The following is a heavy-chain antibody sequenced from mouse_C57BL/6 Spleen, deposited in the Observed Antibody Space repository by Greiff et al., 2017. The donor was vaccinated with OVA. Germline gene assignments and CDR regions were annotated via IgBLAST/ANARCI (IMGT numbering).Heavy chain of an antibody. CDR3: TNYYGSFGY. CDR2: IDPETGGT. V-gene: IGHV1-15*01. J-gene: IGHJ2*01. CDR1: GYTFTDYE. D-gene: IGHD1-1*01. Sequence: QVQLQQSGAELVRPGASVTLSCKASGYTFTDYEMHWVKQTPVHGLEWIGAIDPETGGTAYNQKFKGKAILTADKSSSTAYMELRSLTSEDSAVYYCTNYYGSFGYWGQGTTLTVSS.